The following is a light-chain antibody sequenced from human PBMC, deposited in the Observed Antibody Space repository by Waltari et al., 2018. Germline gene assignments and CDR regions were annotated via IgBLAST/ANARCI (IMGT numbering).Light chain of an antibody. CDR3: SSYTSTNTWV. Sequence: QSALTPSASVSGSPGQSITISCTGTSSDIGGSHYVSWYQQHPGKAPKLMTHDVSKRPSGVSNRFSGSKSGNTASLTISGLQAEDEADYYCSSYTSTNTWVFGGGTKLTVL. J-gene: IGLJ3*02. CDR2: DVS. CDR1: SSDIGGSHY. V-gene: IGLV2-14*01.